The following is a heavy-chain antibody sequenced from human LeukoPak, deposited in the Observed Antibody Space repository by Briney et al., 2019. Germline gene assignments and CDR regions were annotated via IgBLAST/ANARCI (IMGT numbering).Heavy chain of an antibody. D-gene: IGHD1-26*01. CDR2: VNPKSGYT. J-gene: IGHJ4*02. V-gene: IGHV1-8*01. CDR3: ARVDGSADY. Sequence: ASVRVSCKASGYTFTNYDINWVGQATGQGLEWMGWVNPKSGYTGYAQKFQGRVTISRDTSISTAYMELSSLRSEDTAVYYCARVDGSADYWGQGTLVTVSS. CDR1: GYTFTNYD.